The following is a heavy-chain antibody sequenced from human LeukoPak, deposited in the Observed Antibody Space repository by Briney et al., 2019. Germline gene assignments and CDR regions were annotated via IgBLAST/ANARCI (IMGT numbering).Heavy chain of an antibody. CDR1: GGSFSGYY. CDR3: ARDPKYYDFWSGYFTPYYDAFDI. V-gene: IGHV4-34*01. CDR2: IYHSGST. Sequence: SETLSLTCAVYGGSFSGYYWSWIRQPPGKGLEWIGSIYHSGSTYYNPSLKSRVTISVDTSKNQFSLKLSSVTAADTAVYYCARDPKYYDFWSGYFTPYYDAFDIWGQGTMVTVSS. J-gene: IGHJ3*02. D-gene: IGHD3-3*01.